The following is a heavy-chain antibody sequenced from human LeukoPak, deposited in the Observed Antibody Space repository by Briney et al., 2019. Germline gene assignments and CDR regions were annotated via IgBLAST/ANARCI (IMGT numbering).Heavy chain of an antibody. Sequence: GGSLRLSCAASGFTFSNYAMHWVRQAPGKGLEWMAVISYDGSNKYYADSVKGRFTISRDNSKNTLYLQMNSLRAEDTAVYYCAREGYCSGGSCPPAGFDPWGQGTLVTVSS. CDR3: AREGYCSGGSCPPAGFDP. J-gene: IGHJ5*02. CDR1: GFTFSNYA. V-gene: IGHV3-30*04. CDR2: ISYDGSNK. D-gene: IGHD2-15*01.